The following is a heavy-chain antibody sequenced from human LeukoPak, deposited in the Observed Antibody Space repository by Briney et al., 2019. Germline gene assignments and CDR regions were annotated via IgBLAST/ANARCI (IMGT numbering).Heavy chain of an antibody. CDR3: AKNQVGATNRFDY. V-gene: IGHV3-23*01. CDR2: ISGSGGST. J-gene: IGHJ4*02. CDR1: GFTFSSYA. D-gene: IGHD1-26*01. Sequence: GGSLRLSCAASGFTFSSYAMSWVRQAPGRGLEWVSAISGSGGSTYYADSVKGRLTISRDNSKNTLYLQMNSLRAEDTAVYYCAKNQVGATNRFDYWGQGTLVTVSS.